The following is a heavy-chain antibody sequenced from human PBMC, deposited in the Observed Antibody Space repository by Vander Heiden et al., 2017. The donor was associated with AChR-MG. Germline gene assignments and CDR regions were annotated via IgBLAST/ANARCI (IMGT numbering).Heavy chain of an antibody. CDR2: INHSGSN. J-gene: IGHJ4*01. Sequence: QVQLQQWGAGLLKPSETLSLTCAVYGGSFSGYHWSWIRQPPGKGLEWIGEINHSGSNNYNPSIKRRVTIAVDTSKNQFSLKRSSVTAAETAVYYCARGRYYYDISGDYKPLYFDYWGRVTLVTVSS. CDR1: GGSFSGYH. CDR3: ARGRYYYDISGDYKPLYFDY. D-gene: IGHD3-22*01. V-gene: IGHV4-34*01.